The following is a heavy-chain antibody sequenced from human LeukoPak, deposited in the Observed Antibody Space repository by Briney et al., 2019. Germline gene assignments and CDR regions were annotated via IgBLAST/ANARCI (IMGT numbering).Heavy chain of an antibody. V-gene: IGHV3-74*01. CDR2: INSDGSST. CDR3: VRGRRSYYSDSGPV. Sequence: GGSLRLSCAASGLTFSSYWMHWVRQAPGKGLVWVSRINSDGSSTSYADSVKGRFTISRDNAKNTLYLQVNSLRAEDTAVYYCVRGRRSYYSDSGPVWGQGALVTVSS. J-gene: IGHJ4*02. CDR1: GLTFSSYW. D-gene: IGHD3-22*01.